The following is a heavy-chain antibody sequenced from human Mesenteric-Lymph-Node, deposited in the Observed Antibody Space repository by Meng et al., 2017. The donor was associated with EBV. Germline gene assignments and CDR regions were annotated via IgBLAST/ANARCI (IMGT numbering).Heavy chain of an antibody. V-gene: IGHV4-34*01. J-gene: IGHJ4*02. D-gene: IGHD4-17*01. Sequence: VELKPLGVVLLTPSEALALLCAVYGGSFSTFYWCWIRQAPGEGLEWIGEINHSGNTNYNTSLKSRVTISVDTSKNQFSLRLTSVNVADTAVYYCARVGEADSGDYPNEDSWGQGTLVTVSS. CDR3: ARVGEADSGDYPNEDS. CDR2: INHSGNT. CDR1: GGSFSTFY.